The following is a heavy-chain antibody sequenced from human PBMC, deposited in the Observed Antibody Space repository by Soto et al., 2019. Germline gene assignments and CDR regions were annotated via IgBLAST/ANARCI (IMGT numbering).Heavy chain of an antibody. CDR3: ARGLRWGVFDY. Sequence: PGGSRRLSCAASGCTFSSYAMSWVRQAPGKGLEWVSAISGSGGSTYYADSVKGRFTISRDNARNTLFLQMNSLRAEDTAVYYCARGLRWGVFDYWGQGTLVTVSS. J-gene: IGHJ4*02. CDR1: GCTFSSYA. CDR2: ISGSGGST. V-gene: IGHV3-23*01. D-gene: IGHD4-17*01.